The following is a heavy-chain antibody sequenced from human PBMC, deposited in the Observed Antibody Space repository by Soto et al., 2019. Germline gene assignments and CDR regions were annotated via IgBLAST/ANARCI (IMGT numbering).Heavy chain of an antibody. D-gene: IGHD3-10*01. CDR3: VRDLDGSGSYYTDY. CDR2: ISVHNGNT. Sequence: ASVKVSCKASGYNFINYGITWVRQAPGQGLEWMGWISVHNGNTNYAQKLQGRVTMTTDTSTSTAYMELRSLRSDDTAVYYCVRDLDGSGSYYTDYWGPGTPVTVSS. CDR1: GYNFINYG. J-gene: IGHJ4*02. V-gene: IGHV1-18*01.